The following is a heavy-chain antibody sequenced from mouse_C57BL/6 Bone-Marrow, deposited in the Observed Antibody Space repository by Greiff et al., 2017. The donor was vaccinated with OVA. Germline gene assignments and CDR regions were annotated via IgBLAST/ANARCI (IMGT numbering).Heavy chain of an antibody. CDR2: IYPRSGNT. V-gene: IGHV1-81*01. CDR3: ARGDYSNSYYAMDY. J-gene: IGHJ4*01. D-gene: IGHD2-5*01. CDR1: GYTFTSYG. Sequence: QVQLKESGAELARPGASVKLSCKASGYTFTSYGISWVKQRTGQGLEWIGEIYPRSGNTYYNEKFKGKATLTADKSSSTAYMELRSLTSEDSAVYFCARGDYSNSYYAMDYWGQGTSVTVSS.